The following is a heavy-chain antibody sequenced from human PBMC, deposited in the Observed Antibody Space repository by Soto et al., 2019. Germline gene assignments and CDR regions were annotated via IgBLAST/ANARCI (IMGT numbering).Heavy chain of an antibody. Sequence: SETLALTCAVSGPCVSRTYWWSWVRQPPGKGPEWIGEINHRGSANYNPSLKSRVTISVDISKSQFSLRLTSVTAADTAVYYCARYNAASGTYYFDFWGQG. D-gene: IGHD6-13*01. J-gene: IGHJ4*02. V-gene: IGHV4-4*02. CDR1: GPCVSRTYW. CDR3: ARYNAASGTYYFDF. CDR2: INHRGSA.